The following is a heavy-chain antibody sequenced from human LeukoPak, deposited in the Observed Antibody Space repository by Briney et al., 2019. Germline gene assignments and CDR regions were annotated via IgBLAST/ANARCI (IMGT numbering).Heavy chain of an antibody. J-gene: IGHJ4*02. CDR2: INPNSGGT. V-gene: IGHV1-2*02. CDR3: ARVAYYYDSSGYYGG. CDR1: GYTFTGYY. D-gene: IGHD3-22*01. Sequence: ASVKVPCKASGYTFTGYYMHWVRQAPGQGLEWMGWINPNSGGTNYAQKFQGRVTMTRDTSISTAYMELSRLRSDDTAVYYCARVAYYYDSSGYYGGWGQGTLVTVSS.